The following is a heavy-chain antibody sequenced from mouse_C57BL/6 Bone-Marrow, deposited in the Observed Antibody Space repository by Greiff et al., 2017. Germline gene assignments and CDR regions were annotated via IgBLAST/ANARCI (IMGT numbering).Heavy chain of an antibody. J-gene: IGHJ4*01. CDR2: ISDGGSYT. D-gene: IGHD2-4*01. CDR3: ARDRAYDYDDAMDY. V-gene: IGHV5-4*01. Sequence: EVMLVESGGGLVKPGGSLKLSCAASGFTFSSYAMSWVRQTPEKRLAWVATISDGGSYTYYPDNVKGRFTISRDNAKHNLYLQMSHLKSEDTAMYYCARDRAYDYDDAMDYWGQGTSVTVSS. CDR1: GFTFSSYA.